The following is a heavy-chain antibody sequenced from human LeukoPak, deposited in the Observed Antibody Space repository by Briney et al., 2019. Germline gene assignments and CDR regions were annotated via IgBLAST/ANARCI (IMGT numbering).Heavy chain of an antibody. CDR3: AKPRGATVTSYYSDY. D-gene: IGHD4-17*01. V-gene: IGHV3-23*01. Sequence: PGGSLRLSCAASGFTFSNYAMSWVRQAPGKGLEWVSLISCSGVRTYYADSVKGRFTISRDNPKNTLYLQMNSLRAEDTAVYYCAKPRGATVTSYYSDYWGQGTLVTVSS. CDR2: ISCSGVRT. CDR1: GFTFSNYA. J-gene: IGHJ4*02.